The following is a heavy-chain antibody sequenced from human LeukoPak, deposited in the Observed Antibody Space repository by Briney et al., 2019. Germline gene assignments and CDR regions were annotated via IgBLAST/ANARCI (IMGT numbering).Heavy chain of an antibody. Sequence: SETLSLTCAVYGGSFSGYYWSWIRQPPGKGLEWIGEINHSGSTNYNPSLKSRVTISVDTSKNQFSLKLSSVTAADTAVYYCARGSNYGDYYYYMDVWGKGTTVTVSS. V-gene: IGHV4-34*01. D-gene: IGHD4-11*01. J-gene: IGHJ6*03. CDR2: INHSGST. CDR1: GGSFSGYY. CDR3: ARGSNYGDYYYYMDV.